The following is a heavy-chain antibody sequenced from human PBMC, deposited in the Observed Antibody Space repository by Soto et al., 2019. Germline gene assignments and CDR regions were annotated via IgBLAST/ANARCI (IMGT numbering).Heavy chain of an antibody. Sequence: QVQLQESGPGLVKPSQTLSLTCTVSGGSNSSGDYYWSWIRQPPGKGLEWIGYIYYSGTTYYNPSLKSRVTISVDTSKNQFSLKASSVTAADTAVYYCARALIQLWPHYYYGMDVWGQGTTVTVSS. D-gene: IGHD5-18*01. V-gene: IGHV4-30-4*01. CDR1: GGSNSSGDYY. CDR2: IYYSGTT. J-gene: IGHJ6*02. CDR3: ARALIQLWPHYYYGMDV.